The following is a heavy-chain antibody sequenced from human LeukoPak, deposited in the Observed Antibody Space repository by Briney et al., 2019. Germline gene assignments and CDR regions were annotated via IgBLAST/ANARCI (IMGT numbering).Heavy chain of an antibody. Sequence: PGGSLRLSCAASGFTFSSYAMSWVRQAPGKGLEGVSAISGSGGSTYYADSVKGRFTISRGNSKNTLYLQMNSLRAEDTAVYYCARLIQLWLGDFDYWGQGTLVTVSS. CDR3: ARLIQLWLGDFDY. D-gene: IGHD5-18*01. V-gene: IGHV3-23*01. CDR1: GFTFSSYA. CDR2: ISGSGGST. J-gene: IGHJ4*02.